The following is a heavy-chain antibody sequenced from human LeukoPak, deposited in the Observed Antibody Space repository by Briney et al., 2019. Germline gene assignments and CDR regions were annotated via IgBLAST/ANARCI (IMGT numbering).Heavy chain of an antibody. CDR2: ISPNSGAT. V-gene: IGHV1-2*02. Sequence: VASVKVSCKASGYTFTGYYIHWVRQAPGQGLEWMGWISPNSGATNYAQKFQGRVTMTRDTSISTAYMELSRLRSDDTAVYFCARDLLYSSGPFQPYYFDYWGQGTLVTVSS. CDR1: GYTFTGYY. CDR3: ARDLLYSSGPFQPYYFDY. J-gene: IGHJ4*02. D-gene: IGHD6-19*01.